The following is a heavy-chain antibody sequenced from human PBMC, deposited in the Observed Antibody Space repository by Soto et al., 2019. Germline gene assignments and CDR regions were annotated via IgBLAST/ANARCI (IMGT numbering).Heavy chain of an antibody. CDR2: ISGSGGST. CDR3: AKDLAVAGTGGLDY. Sequence: GGSLRLSCAASGFTFSSYAMSWVRQAPGKGLEWVSAISGSGGSTYYADSVKDRFTISRDNSKNTLYLQMNSLRAEDTAVYYCAKDLAVAGTGGLDYWGQGTLVTVSS. D-gene: IGHD6-19*01. CDR1: GFTFSSYA. V-gene: IGHV3-23*01. J-gene: IGHJ4*02.